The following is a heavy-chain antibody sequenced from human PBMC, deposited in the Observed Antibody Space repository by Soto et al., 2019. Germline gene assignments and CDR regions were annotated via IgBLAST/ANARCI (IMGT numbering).Heavy chain of an antibody. J-gene: IGHJ5*02. CDR1: GFTLSSYW. V-gene: IGHV3-7*05. CDR3: ARGPPGEWPNWFDP. CDR2: IKQDGSEK. D-gene: IGHD3-16*01. Sequence: GGSLRLSCAASGFTLSSYWMSWVRQAPGKGLEWVANIKQDGSEKYYADSVKGRFTISRDNAKNSLYLQMNSLRAEDTAVYYCARGPPGEWPNWFDPWGQGTLVTVSS.